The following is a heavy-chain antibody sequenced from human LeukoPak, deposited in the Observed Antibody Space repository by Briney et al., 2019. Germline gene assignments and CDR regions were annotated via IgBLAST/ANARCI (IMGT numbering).Heavy chain of an antibody. CDR3: AKDLRDYYGSGSPLDY. D-gene: IGHD3-10*01. CDR1: GLTFSSYG. CDR2: ISYDGSNK. Sequence: GGSLRLSCAASGLTFSSYGMHWVRQAPGKGLEWVAVISYDGSNKYYADSVKGRFTISRDNSKNTLYLQMNSLRAEDTAVYYCAKDLRDYYGSGSPLDYWGQGTLVTVSS. J-gene: IGHJ4*02. V-gene: IGHV3-30*18.